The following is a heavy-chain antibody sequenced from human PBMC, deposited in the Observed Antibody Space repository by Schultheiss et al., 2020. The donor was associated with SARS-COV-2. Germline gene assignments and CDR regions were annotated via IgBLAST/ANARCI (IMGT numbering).Heavy chain of an antibody. D-gene: IGHD3-22*01. CDR3: ARVVHVVYDNYLYFYGMDV. V-gene: IGHV3-7*03. J-gene: IGHJ6*02. CDR2: IKPDGNVK. CDR1: GLNFGGYW. Sequence: GESLKISCVGSGLNFGGYWMSWVRQAPGKGLEWVANIKPDGNVKDYVDSVKGRFTISRDNAKKSLFLQMSSLRAEDTAVYICARVVHVVYDNYLYFYGMDVWGQGTTVTVSS.